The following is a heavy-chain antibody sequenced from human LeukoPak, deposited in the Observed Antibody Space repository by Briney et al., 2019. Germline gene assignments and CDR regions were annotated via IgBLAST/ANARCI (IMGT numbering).Heavy chain of an antibody. J-gene: IGHJ6*03. CDR2: IKQDGSEI. CDR3: ARDKVVYESRYYYYYMDV. Sequence: QPGGSLRLSCAASGFTFSNYWMGWVRQAPGKGLEWVANIKQDGSEIYYVDSVKGRFTISRDTAKDSLYLQMNSLRAEDTAVYYCARDKVVYESRYYYYYMDVWGKGTTVTVSS. D-gene: IGHD2-2*01. V-gene: IGHV3-7*01. CDR1: GFTFSNYW.